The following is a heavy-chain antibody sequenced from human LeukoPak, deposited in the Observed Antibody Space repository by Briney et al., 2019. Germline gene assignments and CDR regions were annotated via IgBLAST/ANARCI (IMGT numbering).Heavy chain of an antibody. J-gene: IGHJ4*02. V-gene: IGHV4-34*01. D-gene: IGHD1-1*01. CDR3: TITTGTTLGLMDY. CDR1: GGSLTGGGYY. Sequence: PSETLSLTCSVSGGSLTGGGYYWRWIRQPPGKGLEWIGEINHSGSTNYNPSLKSRVTISVDTSKNQLSLKMSSVTAADTAVYYCTITTGTTLGLMDYWGQGTLVTVSS. CDR2: INHSGST.